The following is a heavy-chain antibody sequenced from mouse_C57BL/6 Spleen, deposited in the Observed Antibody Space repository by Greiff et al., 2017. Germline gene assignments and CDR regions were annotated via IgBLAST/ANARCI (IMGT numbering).Heavy chain of an antibody. J-gene: IGHJ2*01. V-gene: IGHV1-59*01. Sequence: VQLQQPGAELVRPGTSVTLSCKASGYTFTSYWMHWVKQRPGQGLEWIGVIDPSASYTNYNQKFKGKATLTVDTSSSTAYMQLSSLTSEDSAVYYCARSVYYYGSEYFDGWGPGTTLTVSS. CDR2: IDPSASYT. CDR1: GYTFTSYW. CDR3: ARSVYYYGSEYFDG. D-gene: IGHD1-1*01.